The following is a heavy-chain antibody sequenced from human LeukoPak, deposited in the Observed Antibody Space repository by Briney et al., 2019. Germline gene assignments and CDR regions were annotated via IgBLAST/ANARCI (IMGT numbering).Heavy chain of an antibody. CDR1: GYTFSNYG. J-gene: IGHJ4*02. CDR3: ARVDLLTGYYFFDY. Sequence: ASVKVSCKASGYTFSNYGISWVRQAPGQGLEWVGWIRGDNGNTNYAQKLQGRVTMTTDTSTSTAYMELRSLGSDETAVYYCARVDLLTGYYFFDYWGQGTLVTVFS. V-gene: IGHV1-18*01. CDR2: IRGDNGNT. D-gene: IGHD3-9*01.